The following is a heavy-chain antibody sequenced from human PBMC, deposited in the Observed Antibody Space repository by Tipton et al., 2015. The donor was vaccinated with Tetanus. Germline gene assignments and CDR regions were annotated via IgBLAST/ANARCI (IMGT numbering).Heavy chain of an antibody. CDR2: IYSSGST. Sequence: TLSLTCSVSGGSINPYYWSWIRQPPGKGLEWIGNIYSSGSTYYNPSLKSRVTISVDTSRNQFSLRLSSVTAADTAVYYCARDQKSATLSHFFYGLDVWGQGTTVTVSS. D-gene: IGHD2-15*01. CDR1: GGSINPYY. J-gene: IGHJ6*02. V-gene: IGHV4-59*01. CDR3: ARDQKSATLSHFFYGLDV.